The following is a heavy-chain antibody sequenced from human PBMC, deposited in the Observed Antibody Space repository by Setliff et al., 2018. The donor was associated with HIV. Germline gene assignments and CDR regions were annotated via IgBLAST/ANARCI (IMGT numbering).Heavy chain of an antibody. Sequence: SETLSLTCTVSGGSISTSRYYWGWIRQPPGKGLEWIGSINYRGNTYYNPSLKSRAAISVDTSKNQISLKLSSVTAADTAMYFCARHDHSDNLSYPMDVWGKGTTVTVSS. V-gene: IGHV4-39*01. CDR2: INYRGNT. J-gene: IGHJ6*03. CDR3: ARHDHSDNLSYPMDV. D-gene: IGHD3-22*01. CDR1: GGSISTSRYY.